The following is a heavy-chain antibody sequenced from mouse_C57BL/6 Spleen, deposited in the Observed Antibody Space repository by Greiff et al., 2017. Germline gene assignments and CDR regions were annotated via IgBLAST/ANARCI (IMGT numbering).Heavy chain of an antibody. Sequence: QVHVKQSGPGLVAPSPSLSITCTVSGFSLTSYGVDWVRQPPGKGLEWLGVIWGGGSTNYNSALMSRLSISKDNSKSQVFLKMNSLQTDDTAMYYCVRGDYGSSYGGFAYWGQGTLVTGSA. CDR2: IWGGGST. CDR3: VRGDYGSSYGGFAY. CDR1: GFSLTSYG. J-gene: IGHJ3*01. V-gene: IGHV2-9*01. D-gene: IGHD1-1*01.